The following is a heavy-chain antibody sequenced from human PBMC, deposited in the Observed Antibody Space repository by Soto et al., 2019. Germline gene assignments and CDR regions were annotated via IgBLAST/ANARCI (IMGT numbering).Heavy chain of an antibody. CDR1: GGTFSSYA. J-gene: IGHJ6*02. CDR2: IIPIFGTA. Sequence: SVKVSCKASGGTFSSYAISWVRQAPGQGLEWMGGIIPIFGTANYAQKFQGRVTITADESTSTAYMELSSLRSEDTAVYYCARDRIREYDFWSGYYFSSYGMDVWG. CDR3: ARDRIREYDFWSGYYFSSYGMDV. V-gene: IGHV1-69*13. D-gene: IGHD3-3*01.